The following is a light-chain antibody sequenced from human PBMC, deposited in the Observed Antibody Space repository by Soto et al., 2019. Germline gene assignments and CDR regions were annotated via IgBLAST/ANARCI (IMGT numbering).Light chain of an antibody. J-gene: IGLJ2*01. CDR1: NSNLGAGYD. Sequence: QSVLTQPPSVSGAPGQRVTISCTGNNSNLGAGYDVHWYQQLPGAAPKLVIFGNRNRPSGVPERFSGSKSGTSASLAISGLQSEDDADYYCASWDDSLNGWLFGGGTQLTVL. CDR3: ASWDDSLNGWL. CDR2: GNR. V-gene: IGLV1-40*01.